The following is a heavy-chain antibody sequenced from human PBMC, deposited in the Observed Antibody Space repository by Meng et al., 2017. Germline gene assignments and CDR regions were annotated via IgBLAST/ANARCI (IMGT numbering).Heavy chain of an antibody. CDR3: ATRGNPYLDC. CDR1: AHTLSSDG. Sequence: GQLVQSGAEVKKPGAPVKVSCNASAHTLSSDGFAWVRQAPGQGLEWMGWINAYNGYTDYAQKFLGRVTLTTDTSTNTGYMELRSLTSDDTAVYYCATRGNPYLDCWGQGTLVTVSS. V-gene: IGHV1-18*01. J-gene: IGHJ4*02. CDR2: INAYNGYT.